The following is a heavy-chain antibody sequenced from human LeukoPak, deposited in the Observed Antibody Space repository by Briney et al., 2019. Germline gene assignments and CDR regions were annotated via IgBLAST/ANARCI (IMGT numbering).Heavy chain of an antibody. V-gene: IGHV4-39*01. CDR2: IYYSVST. CDR1: GGSISSSSYY. CDR3: ARHEEAVAGVMSDY. J-gene: IGHJ4*02. Sequence: PSETLSLTCTVSGGSISSSSYYWGWIRQPPGKGLEWFGCIYYSVSTYYNPSLKSRVTISVDTSKNQFSLKLSSVTAADTAVYYCARHEEAVAGVMSDYWGQGTLVTVSS. D-gene: IGHD6-19*01.